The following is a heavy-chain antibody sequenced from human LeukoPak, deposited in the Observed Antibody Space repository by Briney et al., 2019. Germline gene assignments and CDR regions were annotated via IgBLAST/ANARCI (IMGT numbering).Heavy chain of an antibody. Sequence: SETLSLTCTVSGGSISSYYWSWIRQPPGKGLEWIGYIYYSGSTNYNPSLKSRVTISVDTSKNQFSLKLSSVTAADTAVYYCARAWGYSSGWAAIDYWGQGTLVTVSS. J-gene: IGHJ4*02. CDR2: IYYSGST. D-gene: IGHD6-19*01. V-gene: IGHV4-59*01. CDR1: GGSISSYY. CDR3: ARAWGYSSGWAAIDY.